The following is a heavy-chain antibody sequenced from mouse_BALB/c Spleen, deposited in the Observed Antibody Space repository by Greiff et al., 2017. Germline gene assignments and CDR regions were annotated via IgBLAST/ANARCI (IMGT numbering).Heavy chain of an antibody. CDR2: ISSGGSYT. J-gene: IGHJ3*01. CDR1: GFTFSSYA. CDR3: ASLASFAY. Sequence: EVQLVESGGGLVKPGGSLKLSCAASGFTFSSYAMSWVRQTPEKRLEWVATISSGGSYTYYPDSVKGRFTISRDNAKNTLYLQMSSLRSEDTAMYYCASLASFAYWGQGTLVTVSA. V-gene: IGHV5-9-3*01.